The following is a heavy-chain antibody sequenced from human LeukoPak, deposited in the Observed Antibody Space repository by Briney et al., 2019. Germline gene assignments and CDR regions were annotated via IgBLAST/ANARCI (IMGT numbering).Heavy chain of an antibody. CDR1: GGSISSYY. CDR3: ASQIWDVDTAMVPYFDY. J-gene: IGHJ4*02. CDR2: IYYSGST. V-gene: IGHV4-59*08. D-gene: IGHD5-18*01. Sequence: SETLSLTCTVSGGSISSYYWSWIRQPPGKGLEWIGYIYYSGSTNYNPSLKSRVTISVDTSKNQFSLKLSSVTAADTAVYYWASQIWDVDTAMVPYFDYWGQGTLVTVSS.